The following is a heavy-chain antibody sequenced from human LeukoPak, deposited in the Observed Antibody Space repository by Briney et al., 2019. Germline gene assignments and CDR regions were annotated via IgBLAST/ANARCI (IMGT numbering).Heavy chain of an antibody. CDR3: ARGRIQLWTNDY. V-gene: IGHV1-8*01. CDR2: MNPNSGNT. D-gene: IGHD5-18*01. J-gene: IGHJ4*02. Sequence: ASVKVSCKASGYTFTSYDINWVRQATGQGLEWMGWMNPNSGNTGYAQKFQGRVTMTRNTSISTAYTELSRLRSEDTAVYYCARGRIQLWTNDYWGQGTLVTVSS. CDR1: GYTFTSYD.